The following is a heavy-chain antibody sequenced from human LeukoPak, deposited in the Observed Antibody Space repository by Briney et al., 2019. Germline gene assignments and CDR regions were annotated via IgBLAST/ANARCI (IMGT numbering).Heavy chain of an antibody. D-gene: IGHD6-6*01. V-gene: IGHV4-61*02. CDR2: FYTSGTT. J-gene: IGHJ4*02. Sequence: RASETLSLTCTVSGASISSGSFYWTWIRQPAGKGLEWIGRFYTSGTTDYNPSLESRVTISVNTSKNQFSLKLNSVTAADTAVYYCARDQGSSSGEDYWGQGTLVTVSS. CDR1: GASISSGSFY. CDR3: ARDQGSSSGEDY.